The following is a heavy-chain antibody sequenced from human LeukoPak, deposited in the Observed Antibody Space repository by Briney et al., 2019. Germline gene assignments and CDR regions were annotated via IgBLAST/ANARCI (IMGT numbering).Heavy chain of an antibody. CDR3: ARDLVVTSYYYYGMDV. CDR2: INTNTGNP. D-gene: IGHD2-21*02. CDR1: GYTFTSYA. J-gene: IGHJ6*02. Sequence: ASVKVSCKASGYTFTSYAMNWVRQAPGQGLEWMGWINTNTGNPTYAQGFTGRFVFSLDTSVSTAYLQISSLKAEDTAVYYCARDLVVTSYYYYGMDVWGQGTTVTVSS. V-gene: IGHV7-4-1*02.